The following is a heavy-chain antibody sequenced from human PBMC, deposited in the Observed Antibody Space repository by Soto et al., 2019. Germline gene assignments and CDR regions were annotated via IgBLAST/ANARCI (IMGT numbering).Heavy chain of an antibody. J-gene: IGHJ4*02. V-gene: IGHV2-5*02. CDR2: ISGDDTK. Sequence: QITLKESGPTLVKPTQTLTLTCTFSGFSLPTDRVGVGWIRQPPGKALEWLAVISGDDTKTYRRSLKSRVTITRDTFKNLAPLTKTDLVPVDTASAYYAHSYGGMSLYWGQGTLVTVSS. CDR3: AHSYGGMSLY. CDR1: GFSLPTDRVG. D-gene: IGHD4-17*01.